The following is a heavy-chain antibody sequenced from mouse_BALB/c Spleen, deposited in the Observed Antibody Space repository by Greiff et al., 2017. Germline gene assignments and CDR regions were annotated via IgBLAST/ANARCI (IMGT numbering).Heavy chain of an antibody. CDR1: GYAFTNYL. J-gene: IGHJ4*01. CDR3: ARVLDYAMDY. D-gene: IGHD2-14*01. Sequence: QVQLQQSGAELVRPGTSVKVSCKASGYAFTNYLIEWVKQRPGQGLEWIGVINPGSGGTNYNEKFKGKATLTADKSSSTAYMQLSSLTSDDSAVYCCARVLDYAMDYWGQGTSVTVSS. CDR2: INPGSGGT. V-gene: IGHV1-54*01.